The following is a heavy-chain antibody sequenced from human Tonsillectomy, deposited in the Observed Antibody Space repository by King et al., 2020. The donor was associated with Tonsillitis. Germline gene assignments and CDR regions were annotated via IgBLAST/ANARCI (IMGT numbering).Heavy chain of an antibody. CDR2: ISASNNNT. V-gene: IGHV1-18*01. CDR1: GYTFTSYG. Sequence: QLVQSGAEVKKPGASVKVSCKTSGYTFTSYGISWVRQAPGQGLEWMGWISASNNNTHYPQRLQGRVTLTTDTSTNTAYMELRSRRSDDTALYFCARGKNNYHYSYMDVWGKGTTVTVSS. CDR3: ARGKNNYHYSYMDV. J-gene: IGHJ6*03.